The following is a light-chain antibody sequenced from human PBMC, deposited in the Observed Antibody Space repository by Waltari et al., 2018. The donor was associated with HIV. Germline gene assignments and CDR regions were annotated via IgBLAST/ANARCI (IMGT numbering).Light chain of an antibody. CDR1: QSLVSSNGDTY. J-gene: IGKJ5*01. Sequence: VVMTQSPPSLPVTLGQPASISCPSTQSLVSSNGDTYSNWFQQRPGQSPRRLIYKVSNRDYGVPDRFSGSGSATNFTLKSTRVEADDVGVYYCMQGTHWPPTLGQGKRLEI. CDR3: MQGTHWPPT. V-gene: IGKV2-30*01. CDR2: KVS.